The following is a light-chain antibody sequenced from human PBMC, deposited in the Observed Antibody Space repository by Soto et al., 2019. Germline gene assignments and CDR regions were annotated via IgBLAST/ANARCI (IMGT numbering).Light chain of an antibody. CDR3: SSYAGSNNVV. J-gene: IGLJ2*01. CDR2: EVS. V-gene: IGLV2-8*01. Sequence: QSALTQPPSASGSPGQSVTISCTGTSSDVGGYNYVSWYLQHPGKAPKLMIYEVSKRPSGVPDRFSGSKSGNTASLTVSGLQDEDEADYYCSSYAGSNNVVFGGGTKLTVL. CDR1: SSDVGGYNY.